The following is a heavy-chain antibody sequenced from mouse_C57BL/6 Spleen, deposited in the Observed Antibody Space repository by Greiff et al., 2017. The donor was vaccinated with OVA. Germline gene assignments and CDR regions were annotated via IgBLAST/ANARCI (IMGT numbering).Heavy chain of an antibody. CDR1: GYTFTSYW. Sequence: QVQLQQPGAELVRPGSSVKLSCKASGYTFTSYWMHWVKQRPIQGLEWIGNIDPSDSETHYNQKFKDKATLTVDKSSSTAYMQLSSLTSEDSAVYYCARDNYYGSSLAGFAYWGQGTLVTVSA. V-gene: IGHV1-52*01. CDR2: IDPSDSET. D-gene: IGHD1-1*01. J-gene: IGHJ3*01. CDR3: ARDNYYGSSLAGFAY.